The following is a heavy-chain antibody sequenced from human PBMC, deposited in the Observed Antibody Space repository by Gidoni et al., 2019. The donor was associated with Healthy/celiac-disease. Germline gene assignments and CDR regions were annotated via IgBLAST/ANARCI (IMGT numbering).Heavy chain of an antibody. D-gene: IGHD7-27*01. Sequence: QITLKESGPTLVKPTQTLTLTCTFSGFYLRTSGVGVGWIRQPPGKALEWLALIYWDDDKRYSPSLKSRLTITKDTSKNQVVLTMTNMDPVDTATYYCAQVRDRTGDPAFDIWGQGTMVTVSS. CDR3: AQVRDRTGDPAFDI. V-gene: IGHV2-5*02. CDR1: GFYLRTSGVG. CDR2: IYWDDDK. J-gene: IGHJ3*02.